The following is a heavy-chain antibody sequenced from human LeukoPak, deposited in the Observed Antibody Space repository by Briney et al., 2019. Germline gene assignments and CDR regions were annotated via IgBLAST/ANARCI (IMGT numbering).Heavy chain of an antibody. CDR3: AKDLIWGIRSFDY. D-gene: IGHD7-27*01. CDR1: GFTFSSYG. V-gene: IGHV3-30*02. Sequence: PGGSLRLSCAASGFTFSSYGMHWVRQAPGKGLEWVAFIRYDGSNKYYADSVKGRFTISRDNSKNTLYLQMNSLRAEDTAVYYCAKDLIWGIRSFDYWGQGTLSPSPQ. J-gene: IGHJ4*02. CDR2: IRYDGSNK.